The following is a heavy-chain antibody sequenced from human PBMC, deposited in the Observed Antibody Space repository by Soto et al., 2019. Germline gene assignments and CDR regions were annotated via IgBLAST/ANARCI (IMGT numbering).Heavy chain of an antibody. CDR2: IKQGGSEK. CDR3: ARDGWNWNDFDY. V-gene: IGHV3-7*01. J-gene: IGHJ4*02. CDR1: GFIFSSYW. D-gene: IGHD1-1*01. Sequence: EVQLVESGGGLVKPGGSLRLSCAASGFIFSSYWMTWVGKAPGKGLEGVAKIKQGGSEKYYVDSVKGRFTISRDNAKNSLYLQMNSLRAEDTAVYYCARDGWNWNDFDYWGQGTLVTVSS.